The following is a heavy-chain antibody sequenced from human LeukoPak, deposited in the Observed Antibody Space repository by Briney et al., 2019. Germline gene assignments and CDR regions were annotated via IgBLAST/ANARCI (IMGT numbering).Heavy chain of an antibody. CDR3: ARGGYDFITPFDY. J-gene: IGHJ4*02. Sequence: KTSETLSLTCTVSGYSNSSGYYWGWMRQPPGKGLEWIGSIYHSGSTYYNPSLKSRVTISVDTSKNQFSLKLSSVTAADTAVYYCARGGYDFITPFDYWGQGTLVTVAS. CDR1: GYSNSSGYY. CDR2: IYHSGST. V-gene: IGHV4-38-2*02. D-gene: IGHD3-3*01.